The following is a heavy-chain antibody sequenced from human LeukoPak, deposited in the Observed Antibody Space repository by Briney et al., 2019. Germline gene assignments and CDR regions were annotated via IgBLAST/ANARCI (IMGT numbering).Heavy chain of an antibody. D-gene: IGHD5-12*01. Sequence: GGSLRLSCAASGFTLRSYDMSWVRQAPGKGLEWVAATSGSGVNSYYADSVRGRFTISRDDSQNTLYLQMDSLRAEDTALYYCAKEYSGYDFDYWGQGTLVTVSS. V-gene: IGHV3-23*01. CDR2: TSGSGVNS. J-gene: IGHJ4*02. CDR3: AKEYSGYDFDY. CDR1: GFTLRSYD.